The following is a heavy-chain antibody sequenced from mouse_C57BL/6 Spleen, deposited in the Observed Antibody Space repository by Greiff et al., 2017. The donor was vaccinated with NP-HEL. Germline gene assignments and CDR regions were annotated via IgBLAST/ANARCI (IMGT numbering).Heavy chain of an antibody. D-gene: IGHD4-1*01. J-gene: IGHJ3*01. Sequence: EVQRVESGGGLVKPGGSLKLSCAASGFTFSSYAMSWVSQTPEKRLEWVATISDGGSYTYYPDNVKGRFTISRDNAKNNLYLQMSHLKSEDTAMYYCASVPNWDVGDWGQGTLLTVSA. CDR3: ASVPNWDVGD. V-gene: IGHV5-4*01. CDR1: GFTFSSYA. CDR2: ISDGGSYT.